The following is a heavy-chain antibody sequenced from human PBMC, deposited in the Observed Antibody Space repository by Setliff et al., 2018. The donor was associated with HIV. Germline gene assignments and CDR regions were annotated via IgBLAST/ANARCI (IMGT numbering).Heavy chain of an antibody. CDR3: ARDYYGDSYYRPGIYYYYYMDV. Sequence: SETLSLTCTVSGGSVGSGGSYWSWIRQHPGKDLEWIGNIYYNGSSHHNPSLKSRVIISLDTSKNHFSLNLTSVTAADTAVYYCARDYYGDSYYRPGIYYYYYMDVWGKGTTVTVS. CDR2: IYYNGSS. D-gene: IGHD3-10*01. J-gene: IGHJ6*03. CDR1: GGSVGSGGSY. V-gene: IGHV4-31*03.